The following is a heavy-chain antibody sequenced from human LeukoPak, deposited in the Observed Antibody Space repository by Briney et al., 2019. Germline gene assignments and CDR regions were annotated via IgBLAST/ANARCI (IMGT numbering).Heavy chain of an antibody. Sequence: GGSLRLSCAASGFTFSSYAMSWVRQAPGKGLEWVSAISGSGGSTYYADSVKGRFTISRDNSKNTLYLQMNSLRAEDTAVYYCAKTRSVAGQYYYYYYMDVWGKGTTVTVSS. V-gene: IGHV3-23*01. D-gene: IGHD6-19*01. J-gene: IGHJ6*03. CDR2: ISGSGGST. CDR1: GFTFSSYA. CDR3: AKTRSVAGQYYYYYYMDV.